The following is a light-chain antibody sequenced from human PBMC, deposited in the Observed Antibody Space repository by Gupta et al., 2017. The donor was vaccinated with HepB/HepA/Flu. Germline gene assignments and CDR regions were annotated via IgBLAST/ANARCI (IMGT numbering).Light chain of an antibody. Sequence: QSALTQPRPVSGSPGQSVTISCAGTSSDVGGYNYVSWYQQHPGKAPKLIIYDVNKRPSGVPDRFSGSKSGNTASLTISGLQAEDEADYYCCAYAGNYIWVFGGGTRLTVL. J-gene: IGLJ3*02. CDR1: SSDVGGYNY. CDR2: DVN. CDR3: CAYAGNYIWV. V-gene: IGLV2-11*01.